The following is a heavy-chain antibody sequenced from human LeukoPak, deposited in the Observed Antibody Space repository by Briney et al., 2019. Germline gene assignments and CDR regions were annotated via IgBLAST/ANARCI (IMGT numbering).Heavy chain of an antibody. CDR1: GGSIRSYY. V-gene: IGHV4-59*01. D-gene: IGHD3-22*01. CDR2: IYYSGST. Sequence: SETLSLTCTVSGGSIRSYYWSWIRQPPGKGLEWIGYIYYSGSTNYNPSLKSRVTISVDTSKNQFSLKLSSVTAADTAVYYCASQDYYDSSETWGQGTLVTVSS. J-gene: IGHJ5*02. CDR3: ASQDYYDSSET.